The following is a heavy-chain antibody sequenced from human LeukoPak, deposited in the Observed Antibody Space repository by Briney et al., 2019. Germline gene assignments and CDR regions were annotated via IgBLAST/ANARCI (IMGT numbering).Heavy chain of an antibody. CDR1: GGSFSSYY. V-gene: IGHV4-34*01. CDR2: INHSGST. CDR3: AFSSAYQQH. J-gene: IGHJ1*01. D-gene: IGHD3-22*01. Sequence: PSETLSLTCAVYGGSFSSYYWSWIRQPPGKGLEWIGEINHSGSTDYNPSLNSRVTISVDTSKNQFSLKLTSVTAADTDVYYCAFSSAYQQHCGQGTLVTVSS.